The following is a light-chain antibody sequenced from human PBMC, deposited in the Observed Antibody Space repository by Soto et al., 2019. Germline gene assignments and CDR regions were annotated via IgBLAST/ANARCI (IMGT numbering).Light chain of an antibody. CDR1: QSLLDSDDGNTY. V-gene: IGKV2-40*01. Sequence: EIVMTQTPLSLPVTPGEPASISCRSSQSLLDSDDGNTYLDWYLQKPGQSQQLMIHTLSYRASGAPERFSGSGSGTDFTLKISRVEAEDVGVYSCMQRIEFPYTFGQGTKLEIK. J-gene: IGKJ2*01. CDR3: MQRIEFPYT. CDR2: TLS.